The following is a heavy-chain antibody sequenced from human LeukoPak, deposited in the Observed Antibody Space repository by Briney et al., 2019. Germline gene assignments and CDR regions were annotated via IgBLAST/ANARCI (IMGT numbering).Heavy chain of an antibody. V-gene: IGHV3-30*01. Sequence: GGSLRLSCVASGFSFSTSTMHWVRQAPGKGPEWLAVMSYDDGSNKYYANSVKGRFTISRDNSKNTLYLQMNSLRAEDTAVYYCARTAYYYDSSGYYFDYWGQGTLVTVSS. CDR2: MSYDDGSNK. J-gene: IGHJ4*02. D-gene: IGHD3-22*01. CDR3: ARTAYYYDSSGYYFDY. CDR1: GFSFSTST.